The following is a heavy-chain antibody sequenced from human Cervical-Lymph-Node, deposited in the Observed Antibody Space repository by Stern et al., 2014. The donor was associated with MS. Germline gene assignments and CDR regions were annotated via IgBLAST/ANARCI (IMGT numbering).Heavy chain of an antibody. J-gene: IGHJ4*02. V-gene: IGHV3-23*01. Sequence: EVQLLESGGGLVQPGGSLRLSCAASGFTFSSYAMSWVRQAPGKGLEWVSAIRGSGGSTYYADSVKGRFTISRDNSKNTLYLQMSSLRVEDTAIYYCAKTSSDYDLLTGRGGYWGQGTLVTVSS. D-gene: IGHD3-9*01. CDR1: GFTFSSYA. CDR3: AKTSSDYDLLTGRGGY. CDR2: IRGSGGST.